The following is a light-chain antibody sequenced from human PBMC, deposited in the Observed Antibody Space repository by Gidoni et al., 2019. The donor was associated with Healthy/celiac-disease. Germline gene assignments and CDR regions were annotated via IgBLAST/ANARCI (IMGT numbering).Light chain of an antibody. CDR3: GTWDSSLSAHYV. Sequence: QSVLTQPPSVSAAPGQQVTISCSGRSSNIGNNYLSWYQQLPGTAPKLLIYDNNKRPSGVPDRFSGSKSGASATLGITGLQTGDEADYYCGTWDSSLSAHYVFGTGTKVTVL. J-gene: IGLJ1*01. CDR1: SSNIGNNY. CDR2: DNN. V-gene: IGLV1-51*01.